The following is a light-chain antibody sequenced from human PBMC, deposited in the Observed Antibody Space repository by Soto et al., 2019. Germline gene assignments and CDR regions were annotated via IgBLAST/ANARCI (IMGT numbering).Light chain of an antibody. J-gene: IGKJ4*01. V-gene: IGKV3D-15*01. CDR1: QSVSNN. Sequence: EIVLTQSPATLSVSPGERAALSCRASQSVSNNLAWYQQKPGQPPRLLIFGASTRATGIPARFSGSGSEAEFALTISTLQSEDCAVYYCQQYSVWPLTFGGGNKVEIK. CDR2: GAS. CDR3: QQYSVWPLT.